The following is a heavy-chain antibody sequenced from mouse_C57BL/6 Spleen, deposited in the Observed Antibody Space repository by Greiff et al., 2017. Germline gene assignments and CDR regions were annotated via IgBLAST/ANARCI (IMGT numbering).Heavy chain of an antibody. CDR2: IYPGDGDT. CDR1: GYAFSSYW. CDR3: AREAYAEYY. V-gene: IGHV1-82*01. D-gene: IGHD1-1*01. J-gene: IGHJ2*01. Sequence: LMESGPELVKPGASVKISCKASGYAFSSYWMNWVKQRPGKCLEWIGRIYPGDGDTHYNGKFKGKATLTADKSSSTAYMQLSSRTAEDSAVYFCAREAYAEYYWGQGTTLTVSS.